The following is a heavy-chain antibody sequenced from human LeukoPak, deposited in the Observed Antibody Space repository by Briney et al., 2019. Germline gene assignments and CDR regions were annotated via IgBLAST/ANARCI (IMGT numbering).Heavy chain of an antibody. D-gene: IGHD3-22*01. Sequence: GASVTVSFTSSGGTFSIYAISWVRQAPGQGLEWMGRIIPILGIANYAQKFQGRVTITADKSTSTAYMELSSLRSEDTAVYYCARGTEPQYYYDSSIPAAGLGRRYFDYWGQGTLVTVSS. CDR1: GGTFSIYA. CDR2: IIPILGIA. V-gene: IGHV1-69*04. CDR3: ARGTEPQYYYDSSIPAAGLGRRYFDY. J-gene: IGHJ4*02.